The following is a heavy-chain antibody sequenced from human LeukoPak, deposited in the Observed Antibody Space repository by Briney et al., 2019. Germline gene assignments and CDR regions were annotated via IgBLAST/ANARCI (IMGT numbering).Heavy chain of an antibody. J-gene: IGHJ4*02. D-gene: IGHD2-8*01. CDR1: GGSISSYS. CDR3: ARHVYCTNGICSDY. CDR2: LYYSGST. V-gene: IGHV4-59*08. Sequence: SETLSLTCTVSGGSISSYSWSWIRQPPRRGLVWIGYLYYSGSTNYSPSLKSRVTMSVDTSKDQFSLKLSSVTAADTAVYYCARHVYCTNGICSDYWGQGTLVSVSS.